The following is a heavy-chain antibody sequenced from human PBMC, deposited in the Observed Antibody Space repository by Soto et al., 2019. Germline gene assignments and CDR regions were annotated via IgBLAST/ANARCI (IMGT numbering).Heavy chain of an antibody. CDR1: GFTAISNY. Sequence: EVQLVESGGGLVKPGGSLKLSLAASGFTAISNYMSWVRQAPGKGLEWVSVIYSGGSTYYADSVKGRFTISRDNSKNTLYLQMNSLRAEDTAVYYCAREEVGATTGLDYWGQGTLVTVSS. CDR2: IYSGGST. V-gene: IGHV3-66*01. CDR3: AREEVGATTGLDY. D-gene: IGHD1-26*01. J-gene: IGHJ4*02.